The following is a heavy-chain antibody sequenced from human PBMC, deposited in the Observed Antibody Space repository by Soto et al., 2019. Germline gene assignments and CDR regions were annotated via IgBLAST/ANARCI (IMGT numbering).Heavy chain of an antibody. CDR3: AKGANGDHPYYFDH. CDR2: ISYRGSP. V-gene: IGHV3-23*01. D-gene: IGHD2-21*02. Sequence: PGGSLRLSCEASGFAFSDYSMNWVRHIPGKGLEWVSGISYRGSPFFIDSVKGRFTISRDNSMSTVYLQMNSLTAEDTAIYYCAKGANGDHPYYFDHWGQGSLVTVSS. CDR1: GFAFSDYS. J-gene: IGHJ4*02.